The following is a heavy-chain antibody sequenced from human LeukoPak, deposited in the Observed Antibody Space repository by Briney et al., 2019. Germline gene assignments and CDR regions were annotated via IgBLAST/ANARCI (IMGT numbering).Heavy chain of an antibody. D-gene: IGHD3-10*01. CDR2: ISSSGSYI. CDR3: AKDQSRRGDFDH. Sequence: GGSLRLSCAVSGFTFSSYSMNWVRQAPGKGLEWVSSISSSGSYIYYADSVKGRFTISRDNAKNSLYLQMNTLRAEDTAVYYCAKDQSRRGDFDHWGQGTLVTVSS. J-gene: IGHJ4*02. CDR1: GFTFSSYS. V-gene: IGHV3-21*01.